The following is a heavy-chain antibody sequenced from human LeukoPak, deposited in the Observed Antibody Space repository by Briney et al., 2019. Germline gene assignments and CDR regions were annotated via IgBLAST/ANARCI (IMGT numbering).Heavy chain of an antibody. J-gene: IGHJ3*02. CDR3: ARDRTIAVRPNAFDI. CDR1: GGSITGFY. V-gene: IGHV4-59*01. CDR2: IYYSGST. D-gene: IGHD6-6*01. Sequence: PSESLSLTCTVSGGSITGFYWSWVWQPPGKGLEWIGYIYYSGSTTYNPSLRSRVTLSVDTSRNQPSLKLSSVTGADTAVYYCARDRTIAVRPNAFDIWGQGTMVTVSS.